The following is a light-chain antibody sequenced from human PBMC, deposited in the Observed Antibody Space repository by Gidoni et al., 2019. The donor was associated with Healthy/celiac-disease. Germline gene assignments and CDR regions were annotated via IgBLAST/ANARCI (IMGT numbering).Light chain of an antibody. CDR2: TAS. CDR3: QQSYSTPMYT. V-gene: IGKV1-39*01. Sequence: DIQMTQSPSSLSASVGDRVTITCRASQSISRYVNWYQQKPGKAPKLLIYTASSLQSGVPSRFSGSGSGTDFTLTISSLQPEDFATYYCQQSYSTPMYTFGQGTKLEIK. CDR1: QSISRY. J-gene: IGKJ2*01.